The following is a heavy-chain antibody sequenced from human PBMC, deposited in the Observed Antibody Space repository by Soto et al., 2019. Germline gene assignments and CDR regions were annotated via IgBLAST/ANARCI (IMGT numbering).Heavy chain of an antibody. CDR3: AKRPQIAAALPSHFDS. CDR2: ISYDGNNK. V-gene: IGHV3-30-3*02. CDR1: GFTYSTYT. J-gene: IGHJ5*01. D-gene: IGHD6-13*01. Sequence: GGSLRLACAASGFTYSTYTMHWVRQAPGKGLEWVAVISYDGNNKFYADSVKGRFTISRDSTKQTLYLQMNSLRPDDTAMYYCAKRPQIAAALPSHFDSWREGT.